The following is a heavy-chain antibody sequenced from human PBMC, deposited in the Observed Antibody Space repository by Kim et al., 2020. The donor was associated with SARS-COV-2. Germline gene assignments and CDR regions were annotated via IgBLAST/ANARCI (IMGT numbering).Heavy chain of an antibody. CDR1: GFTFDDYA. V-gene: IGHV3-9*01. CDR3: AKEGGGYYDYLWGSYRPGPTRNNYYYGMDV. Sequence: GGSLRLSCAGSGFTFDDYAMHWVRQAPGKGLEWVSGISWNSGTMGYADSVKGRFTISRDNAKNSLYLQMNSLRAEDTALYYCAKEGGGYYDYLWGSYRPGPTRNNYYYGMDVWGQGTTVTVSS. D-gene: IGHD3-16*02. CDR2: ISWNSGTM. J-gene: IGHJ6*01.